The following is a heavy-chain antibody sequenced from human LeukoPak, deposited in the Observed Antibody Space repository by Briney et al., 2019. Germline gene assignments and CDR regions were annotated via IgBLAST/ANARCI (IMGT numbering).Heavy chain of an antibody. CDR1: GFTFSSYA. CDR3: ARDFGEYSSSWYQYYYYYMDV. Sequence: GGSLRLSCAASGFTFSSYAMHWVRQAPGKGLEWVAFIRYDGSNKYYADSVKGRFTISRDNSKNTLYLQMNSLRAEDTAVYYCARDFGEYSSSWYQYYYYYMDVWGKGTTVTVSS. J-gene: IGHJ6*03. CDR2: IRYDGSNK. V-gene: IGHV3-30*02. D-gene: IGHD6-13*01.